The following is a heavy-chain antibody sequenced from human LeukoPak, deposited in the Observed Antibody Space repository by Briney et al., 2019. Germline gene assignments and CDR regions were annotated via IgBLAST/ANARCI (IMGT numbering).Heavy chain of an antibody. CDR1: GGSISSYY. J-gene: IGHJ6*03. Sequence: SETLSLTCTVSGGSISSYYWSWIRQPPGKGLEWIGYIYYSGSTNYNPSLKSRVTISVDTSKNQFSLKLSSVTAADTAVYYCARSSSSSYYYYYMDVWGKGTTVTVSS. CDR2: IYYSGST. D-gene: IGHD6-6*01. V-gene: IGHV4-59*01. CDR3: ARSSSSSYYYYYMDV.